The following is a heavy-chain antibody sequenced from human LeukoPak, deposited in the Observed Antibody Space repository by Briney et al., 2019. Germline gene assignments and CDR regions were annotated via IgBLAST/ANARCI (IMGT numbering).Heavy chain of an antibody. D-gene: IGHD5-12*01. CDR2: ISAYNGNT. J-gene: IGHJ4*02. V-gene: IGHV1-18*01. CDR1: GYTFTSYG. CDR3: ARDEWAAVYSGYDY. Sequence: ASVKVSCKASGYTFTSYGISWVRQAPGQGLEWMGWISAYNGNTNYAQKLQGRVTMTTDTSTSTAYMELRSLRSDDTAVYYCARDEWAAVYSGYDYWGQGTLVTVSS.